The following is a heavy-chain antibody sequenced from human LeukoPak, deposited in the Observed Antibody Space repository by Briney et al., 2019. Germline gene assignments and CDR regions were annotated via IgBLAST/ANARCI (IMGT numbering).Heavy chain of an antibody. D-gene: IGHD6-6*01. CDR2: IKQDGSEK. CDR3: ARDGPYSTSSTHPP. V-gene: IGHV3-7*03. J-gene: IGHJ5*02. Sequence: PGRSLRLSWAAAGFIFSCYGMRWVRQAPGKGVEWVVNIKQDGSEKYYVGSGKGPFTTSRDNAKNSLYLQMDSLRAEDTAVYYCARDGPYSTSSTHPPCCQGTLVTVAS. CDR1: GFIFSCYG.